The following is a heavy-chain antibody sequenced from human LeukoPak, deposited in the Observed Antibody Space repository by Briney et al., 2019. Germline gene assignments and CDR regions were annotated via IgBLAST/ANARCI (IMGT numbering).Heavy chain of an antibody. D-gene: IGHD3-22*01. J-gene: IGHJ4*02. V-gene: IGHV4-4*07. CDR2: IYSNGRT. CDR3: ARAYDSNGYYYFEN. CDR1: GGSISSYY. Sequence: SETLSLTCTVSGGSISSYYWSWIRNPAGKGLEWIGRIYSNGRTNYNPSLKSRVTMSVDTSKNQFSLKLTPVTAADTAIYYCARAYDSNGYYYFENWGQGSLVTVSS.